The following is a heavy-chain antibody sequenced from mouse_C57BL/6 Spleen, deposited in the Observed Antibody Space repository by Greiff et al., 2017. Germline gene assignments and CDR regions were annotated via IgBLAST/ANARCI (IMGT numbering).Heavy chain of an antibody. CDR2: ISYDGNN. D-gene: IGHD1-1*01. CDR1: GYSITSGYY. Sequence: EVQLQESGPGLVKPSQSLSLTCSVTGYSITSGYYWNWIRKFPGNKLEWMGYISYDGNNNYNPSLKNRITITRDTSKNHFCLNLNSVTTEDTATYYCASTGVARYDFDYWGQGTTLTVSS. J-gene: IGHJ2*01. CDR3: ASTGVARYDFDY. V-gene: IGHV3-6*01.